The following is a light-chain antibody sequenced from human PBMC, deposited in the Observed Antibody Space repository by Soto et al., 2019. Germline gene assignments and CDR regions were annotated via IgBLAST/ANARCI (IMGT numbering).Light chain of an antibody. Sequence: DIQMTQSPSTLSASVGDRVTITCRASQSISSWLAWYQQKPGKAPRLLIYDASYLERGVPSRFSGSGSGTEFTLTISDLQPDDLATYYCQQYNSPWTFGQGTKVEI. CDR1: QSISSW. J-gene: IGKJ1*01. CDR3: QQYNSPWT. V-gene: IGKV1-5*01. CDR2: DAS.